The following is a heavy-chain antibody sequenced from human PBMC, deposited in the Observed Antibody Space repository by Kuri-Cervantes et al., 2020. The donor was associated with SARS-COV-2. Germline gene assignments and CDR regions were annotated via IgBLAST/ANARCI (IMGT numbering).Heavy chain of an antibody. V-gene: IGHV1-69*06. CDR1: GYTFTGYY. Sequence: SVKVSCKASGYTFTGYYMHWVRQAPGQGLEWMGGIIPIFGTANYAQKFQGRVTITADKSTSTAYMELSSLRSEDTAVYYCARDRIDSSGYLDAFDIWGQGTMVTVSS. J-gene: IGHJ3*02. D-gene: IGHD3-22*01. CDR2: IIPIFGTA. CDR3: ARDRIDSSGYLDAFDI.